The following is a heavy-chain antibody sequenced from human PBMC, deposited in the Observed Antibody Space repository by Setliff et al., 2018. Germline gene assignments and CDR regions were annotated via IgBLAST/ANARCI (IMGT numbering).Heavy chain of an antibody. CDR1: GFSFTDFW. D-gene: IGHD3-10*01. CDR3: ARQKSTGSGNNWFDP. Sequence: PGESLKISCKGSGFSFTDFWIGWVRQMPGKGLEWMGLIYAGDSDTRYNPSFQGRVTMSADKSINTAYLQWSSLKASDTAIYYCARQKSTGSGNNWFDPLGQGTLVTVSS. CDR2: IYAGDSDT. V-gene: IGHV5-51*01. J-gene: IGHJ5*02.